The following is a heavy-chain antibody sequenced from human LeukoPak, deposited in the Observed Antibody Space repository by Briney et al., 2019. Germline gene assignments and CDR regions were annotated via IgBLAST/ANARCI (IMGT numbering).Heavy chain of an antibody. J-gene: IGHJ4*02. CDR3: ARDLYYYDSSGGQGY. D-gene: IGHD3-22*01. CDR1: GGSFSGYY. Sequence: PSETLSLTCAVYGGSFSGYYWSWIRQPPGKGLEWIGEINHSGSANYNPSLKSRVTISVDTSKNRFSLKLSYVTAADTAVYYCARDLYYYDSSGGQGYWGQGTLVTVSS. CDR2: INHSGSA. V-gene: IGHV4-34*01.